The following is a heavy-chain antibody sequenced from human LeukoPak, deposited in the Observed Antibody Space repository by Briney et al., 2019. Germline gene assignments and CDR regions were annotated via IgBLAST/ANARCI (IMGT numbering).Heavy chain of an antibody. CDR2: IKQDGSEK. CDR3: ARDIFGYYYMDV. V-gene: IGHV3-7*01. D-gene: IGHD3-3*02. CDR1: GGSISSSNW. J-gene: IGHJ6*03. Sequence: ETLSLTCAVSGGSISSSNWWSWVRQPPGKGLEWVANIKQDGSEKYYVDSVKGRFTISRDNAKNSLYLQMNSLRAEDTAVYYCARDIFGYYYMDVWGKGTTVTVSS.